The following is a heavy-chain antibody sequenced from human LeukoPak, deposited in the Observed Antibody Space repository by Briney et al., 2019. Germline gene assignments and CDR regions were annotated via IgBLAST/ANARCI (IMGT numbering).Heavy chain of an antibody. D-gene: IGHD2-15*01. V-gene: IGHV3-21*01. CDR2: ITTRSSYM. CDR1: GFTFSDYT. CDR3: AKDRLTYYYYGMDV. J-gene: IGHJ6*02. Sequence: GGSLRLSCAASGFTFSDYTMNWVRQAPGKGLEWVACITTRSSYMYYADSVKGRFTISRDNAKNSLYLQMNSLRAEDTAVYYCAKDRLTYYYYGMDVWGQGTTVTVAS.